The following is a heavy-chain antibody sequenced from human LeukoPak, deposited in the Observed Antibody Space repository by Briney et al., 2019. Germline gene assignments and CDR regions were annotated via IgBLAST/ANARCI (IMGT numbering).Heavy chain of an antibody. D-gene: IGHD3/OR15-3a*01. CDR2: ISGSGAKT. Sequence: PGGSLRLSCAASGFTFSSYSMNWVRQAPGKGLEWVSSISGSGAKTYYADSVKGRFTISRDNSRNTMYLQMNSLTAEDTAVYFCAKDWTGTKPFDLWGRGTLVTVSS. CDR1: GFTFSSYS. V-gene: IGHV3-23*01. J-gene: IGHJ2*01. CDR3: AKDWTGTKPFDL.